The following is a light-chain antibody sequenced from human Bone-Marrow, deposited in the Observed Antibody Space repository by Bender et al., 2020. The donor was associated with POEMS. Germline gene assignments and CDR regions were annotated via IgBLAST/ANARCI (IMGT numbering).Light chain of an antibody. J-gene: IGLJ3*02. CDR3: QSYDRSLSGSV. CDR2: SST. CDR1: SSNIGAGSD. V-gene: IGLV1-40*01. Sequence: QSVLTQPPSVSGAPGQRVTLSCTGTSSNIGAGSDVHWYQHLPGTAPRLLIHSSTVRPAGVPDRFSGSKSGPSASLVITGLQAEDEADYYCQSYDRSLSGSVFGGGTKLAVL.